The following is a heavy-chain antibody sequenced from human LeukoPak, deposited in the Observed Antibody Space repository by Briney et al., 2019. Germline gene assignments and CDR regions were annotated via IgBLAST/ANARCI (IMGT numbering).Heavy chain of an antibody. D-gene: IGHD3-10*01. CDR2: ISSNGGST. J-gene: IGHJ4*02. V-gene: IGHV3-64*01. CDR3: AKGWNPEYYYGSGSYDY. Sequence: GGSLRLSCAASGFTFSSYAMHWVRQAPGKGLEYVSAISSNGGSTYYANSVKGRFTISRDNSKNTLYLQMGSLRAEDMAVYYCAKGWNPEYYYGSGSYDYWGQGTLVTVSS. CDR1: GFTFSSYA.